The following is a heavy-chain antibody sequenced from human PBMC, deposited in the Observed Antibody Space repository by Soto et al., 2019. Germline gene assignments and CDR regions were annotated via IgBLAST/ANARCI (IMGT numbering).Heavy chain of an antibody. Sequence: PXXTLSLAFTVSGGSISSDYWRWIRQPPGKGLEWIAYIYYSGSTNYNPSLKSRVAISGDTSKNQFSLKLRSVTAADTAVYYCARTVIGGFDYWGQGTLVTVSS. D-gene: IGHD3-16*02. CDR2: IYYSGST. V-gene: IGHV4-59*01. J-gene: IGHJ4*02. CDR1: GGSISSDY. CDR3: ARTVIGGFDY.